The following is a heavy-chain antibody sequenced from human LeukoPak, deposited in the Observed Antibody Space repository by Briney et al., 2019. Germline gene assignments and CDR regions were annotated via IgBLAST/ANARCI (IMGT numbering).Heavy chain of an antibody. V-gene: IGHV4-39*07. CDR2: IYYSGNT. CDR1: GVSISTSAYY. Sequence: SETLSLTCIVSGVSISTSAYYWGWIRQPPGEGLQWIGSIYYSGNTYYNPSLKSRVTISVDTSKNQFSLKLSSVTAADTAVYYCARTYYDFWSGYYFLDYWGQGTLVTVSS. J-gene: IGHJ4*02. D-gene: IGHD3-3*01. CDR3: ARTYYDFWSGYYFLDY.